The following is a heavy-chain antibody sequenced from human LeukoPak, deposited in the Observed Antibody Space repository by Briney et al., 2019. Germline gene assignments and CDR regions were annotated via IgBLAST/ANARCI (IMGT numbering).Heavy chain of an antibody. CDR2: INPNSGGT. Sequence: ASVKVSCKASGYTFTGYYMHWVRQAPGQGLEWMGWINPNSGGTNYAQKFQGRVTMTRDTSISTAYMELSRLRSADTAVYYCARDGYSYDWGNWFDPWGQGTLVTVSS. CDR3: ARDGYSYDWGNWFDP. V-gene: IGHV1-2*02. D-gene: IGHD5-18*01. CDR1: GYTFTGYY. J-gene: IGHJ5*02.